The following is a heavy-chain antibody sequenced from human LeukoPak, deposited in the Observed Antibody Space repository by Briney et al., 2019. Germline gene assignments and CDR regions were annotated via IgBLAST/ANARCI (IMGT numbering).Heavy chain of an antibody. D-gene: IGHD2-15*01. J-gene: IGHJ5*02. CDR3: ARDRVRGLVVRPNWFDP. V-gene: IGHV3-21*01. CDR1: GFTVSSNY. CDR2: ISSSSSYI. Sequence: PGGSLRLSCAASGFTVSSNYMSWVRQAPGKGLEWVSSISSSSSYIYYADSVKGRFTISRDNAKNSLYLQMNSLRAEDTAVYYCARDRVRGLVVRPNWFDPWGQGTLVTVSS.